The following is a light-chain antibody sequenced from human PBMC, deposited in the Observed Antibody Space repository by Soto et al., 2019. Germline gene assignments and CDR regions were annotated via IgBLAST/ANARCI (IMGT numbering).Light chain of an antibody. CDR3: QQFNTYPLT. Sequence: IQLTQSPSSLSASVGDRVTISCRASQGISSYLAWYQQKPLQAPKLLIYVASTLQSGVPSRFGGNGSGTDFTLTISSLQPEDFATYYCQQFNTYPLTFGGGTKVEIK. J-gene: IGKJ4*01. CDR1: QGISSY. V-gene: IGKV1-9*01. CDR2: VAS.